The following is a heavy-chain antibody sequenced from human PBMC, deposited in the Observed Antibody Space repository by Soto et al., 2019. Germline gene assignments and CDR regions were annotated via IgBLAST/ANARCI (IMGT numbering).Heavy chain of an antibody. CDR2: ISGSGGST. CDR1: GFTFSSYA. J-gene: IGHJ4*02. V-gene: IGHV3-23*01. CDR3: AKDDPYRIISDY. Sequence: PGGSLRLSCAASGFTFSSYAMSWVRQAPGKGLEWVSAISGSGGSTYYADSVKGRFTISRDNSKNTLYLQMSSLRDEDTAVYYCAKDDPYRIISDYWGQGTLVTVSS. D-gene: IGHD3-16*01.